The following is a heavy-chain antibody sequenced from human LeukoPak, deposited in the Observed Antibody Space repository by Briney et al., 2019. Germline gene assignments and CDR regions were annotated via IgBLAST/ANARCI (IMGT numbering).Heavy chain of an antibody. V-gene: IGHV1-8*01. J-gene: IGHJ4*02. D-gene: IGHD7-27*01. CDR2: MSPNSGDT. CDR1: GYTFTSYD. CDR3: ARGPPNWGYDY. Sequence: ASVKVSCKATGYTFTSYDFNWVRQATGQRPAWMGWMSPNSGDTGYAQKFQDRVTMTRNTSISTAYMELSSLRSDGAAVYYCARGPPNWGYDYWGPGTLVTVSS.